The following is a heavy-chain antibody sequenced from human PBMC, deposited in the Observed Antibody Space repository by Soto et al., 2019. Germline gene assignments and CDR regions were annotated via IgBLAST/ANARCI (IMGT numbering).Heavy chain of an antibody. D-gene: IGHD2-2*01. Sequence: SVNVSCKASGGTFSSYTISWGRQALGQGLEWMGRIIPILGIANYAQKFQGRVTITADKSTSTAYMQLSSLRSEDTAVYYCASDPRCSSTSCSDYWGQGTLVTVSS. J-gene: IGHJ4*02. CDR1: GGTFSSYT. V-gene: IGHV1-69*02. CDR2: IIPILGIA. CDR3: ASDPRCSSTSCSDY.